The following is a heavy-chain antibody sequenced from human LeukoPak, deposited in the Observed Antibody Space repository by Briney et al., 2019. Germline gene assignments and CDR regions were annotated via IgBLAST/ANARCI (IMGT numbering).Heavy chain of an antibody. J-gene: IGHJ4*02. CDR2: INPNSGGT. D-gene: IGHD3-10*01. CDR3: ARDRSGELFLGY. Sequence: ASVKVSCKASGYTFTGYYMHWVRQAPGQGLEWMGWINPNSGGTNYAQKFQGRVTMTRDTSISTAYMGLSRLRSDDTAVYYCARDRSGELFLGYWGQGTLVTVSS. CDR1: GYTFTGYY. V-gene: IGHV1-2*02.